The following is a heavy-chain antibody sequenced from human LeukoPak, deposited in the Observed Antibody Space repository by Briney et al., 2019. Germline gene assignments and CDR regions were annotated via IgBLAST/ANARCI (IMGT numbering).Heavy chain of an antibody. J-gene: IGHJ3*02. CDR1: GYTFTGYY. V-gene: IGHV1-2*02. Sequence: GASVTVSCMASGYTFTGYYMHWVRQAPGQGLEWMGWINPNSGGTNYAQKFQGRVTMTRDTSISTAYMELSRLRSDDTAVYYCARDLWEVATIMDAFDIWGQGTMVTVSS. CDR3: ARDLWEVATIMDAFDI. CDR2: INPNSGGT. D-gene: IGHD5-12*01.